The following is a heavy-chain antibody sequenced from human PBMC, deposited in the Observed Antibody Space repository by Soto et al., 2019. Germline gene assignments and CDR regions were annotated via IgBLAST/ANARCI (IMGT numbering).Heavy chain of an antibody. CDR2: ISAYNGNT. CDR1: GYTFTSYG. D-gene: IGHD6-13*01. V-gene: IGHV1-18*01. CDR3: ARAGYSSSWYIESYYYYGMDV. Sequence: AASVKVSCKASGYTFTSYGISWVRQAPGQGLEWMGWISAYNGNTNYAQKLQGRVTMTTDTSTSTAYMELRSLRSDDTAVYYCARAGYSSSWYIESYYYYGMDVWGQGTTVTVSS. J-gene: IGHJ6*02.